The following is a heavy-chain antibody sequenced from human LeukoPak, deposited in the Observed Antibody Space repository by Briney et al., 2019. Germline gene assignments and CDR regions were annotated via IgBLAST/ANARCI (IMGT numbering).Heavy chain of an antibody. CDR3: ARGGSGSYYPPPYYYYYYMDV. D-gene: IGHD3-10*01. V-gene: IGHV4-61*02. J-gene: IGHJ6*03. CDR2: IYTSGST. Sequence: SETLSLTCTVSDGSISSGSYYWSWIRQPAGKGLEWIGRIYTSGSTNYNPSLKSRVTMSVDTSKNQFSLKLSSVTAADTAVYYCARGGSGSYYPPPYYYYYYMDVWGKGTTVTVSS. CDR1: DGSISSGSYY.